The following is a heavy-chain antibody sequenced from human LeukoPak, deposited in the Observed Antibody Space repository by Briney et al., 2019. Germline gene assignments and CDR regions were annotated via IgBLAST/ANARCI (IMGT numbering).Heavy chain of an antibody. V-gene: IGHV4-59*11. CDR3: ARVIEELVPAAIWVNYYYYMEV. CDR2: IYYSGST. D-gene: IGHD2-2*01. CDR1: GGSISSHY. J-gene: IGHJ6*03. Sequence: SETLSLTCTVSGGSISSHYWSWIRQPPGKGLEWIGYIYYSGSTNYNPSLKSRVTISVDTSKNQFSLKLSSVTAADTAVYYCARVIEELVPAAIWVNYYYYMEVWGKGTTVTVSS.